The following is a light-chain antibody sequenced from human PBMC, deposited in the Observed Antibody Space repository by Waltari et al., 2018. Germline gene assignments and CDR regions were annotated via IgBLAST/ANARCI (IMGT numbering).Light chain of an antibody. CDR2: DVT. Sequence: QSALTQPPSASGSPGQSVTISCTGTSAAVGGHNYVSWYQHHPGKAPKLTVYDVTKRPSGVPDRFSGSKSGNTASLTVSGLQAEDEAHYYCCSYAGSNTLAFGGGTKLTVL. V-gene: IGLV2-8*01. J-gene: IGLJ2*01. CDR1: SAAVGGHNY. CDR3: CSYAGSNTLA.